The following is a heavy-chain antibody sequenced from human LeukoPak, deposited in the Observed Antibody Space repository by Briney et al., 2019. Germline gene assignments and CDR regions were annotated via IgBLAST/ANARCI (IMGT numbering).Heavy chain of an antibody. V-gene: IGHV3-11*01. CDR2: ISGSETNI. CDR3: ARRPHGMDV. J-gene: IGHJ6*02. Sequence: AGGSLRLSCAASGFTLRDYFMSWIRQAPGKGLEWVSHISGSETNIYYADSVKGRFTISRDNARNSLYLQMNGLRAEDTAVYYCARRPHGMDVWGQGTTVTVSS. D-gene: IGHD1-14*01. CDR1: GFTLRDYF.